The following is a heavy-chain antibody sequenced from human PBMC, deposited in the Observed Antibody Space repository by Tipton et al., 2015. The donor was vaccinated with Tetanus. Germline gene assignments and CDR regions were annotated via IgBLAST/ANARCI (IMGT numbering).Heavy chain of an antibody. CDR2: IHYAGST. V-gene: IGHV4-59*03. Sequence: GLVKPSETLSLTCTISGASITGYYWSWIRQSPGRGLEWIGYIHYAGSTNYNPSLKSRITISVDTSRNQFSLKMKSVTAADTAVYYCVNGPGDWFDPWGQGILVTVSS. J-gene: IGHJ5*02. D-gene: IGHD2-8*01. CDR3: VNGPGDWFDP. CDR1: GASITGYY.